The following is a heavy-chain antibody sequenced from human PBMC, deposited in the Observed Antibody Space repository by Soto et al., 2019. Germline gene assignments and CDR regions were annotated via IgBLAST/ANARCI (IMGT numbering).Heavy chain of an antibody. Sequence: EVQLVESGGGLVQPGGSLRLSCAASGFTVSTNFMTWVSQAPGKGLEWVSVIYSGGSTFYADSVKGRFTITRDNSKNTVYFQMNSLRVEDTAVYYCARARMQLWPNYYDDGLDVWGQGTTVTVSS. J-gene: IGHJ6*02. CDR2: IYSGGST. D-gene: IGHD5-18*01. CDR3: ARARMQLWPNYYDDGLDV. CDR1: GFTVSTNF. V-gene: IGHV3-66*01.